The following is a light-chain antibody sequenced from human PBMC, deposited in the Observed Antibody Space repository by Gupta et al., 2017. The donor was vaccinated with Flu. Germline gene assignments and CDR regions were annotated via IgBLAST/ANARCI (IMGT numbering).Light chain of an antibody. J-gene: IGKJ5*01. Sequence: DIVLTPSPGTLSLSPGERPTLSCRASQSVSSSYLAWYQQKPGQAPKLLIYGASSRATGIPDRFSGSGSGTDFTLTISRLEPEDFAVYYCQKYGSAPITFGQGTRLEIK. CDR1: QSVSSSY. V-gene: IGKV3-20*01. CDR2: GAS. CDR3: QKYGSAPIT.